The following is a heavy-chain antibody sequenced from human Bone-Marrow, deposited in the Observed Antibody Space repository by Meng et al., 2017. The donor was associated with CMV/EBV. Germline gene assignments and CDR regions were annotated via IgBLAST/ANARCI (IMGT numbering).Heavy chain of an antibody. CDR2: INTSGGST. V-gene: IGHV1-46*01. Sequence: KVSCKASGSIFTSYHMHWVRQAPGQGLEWMGIINTSGGSTTYAQKFQGRVTVTRDTSTNTVYMELSSLRSEDTAVYYCARHRNSGCFDWGQGTLVTVSS. D-gene: IGHD6-25*01. CDR3: ARHRNSGCFD. J-gene: IGHJ4*02. CDR1: GSIFTSYH.